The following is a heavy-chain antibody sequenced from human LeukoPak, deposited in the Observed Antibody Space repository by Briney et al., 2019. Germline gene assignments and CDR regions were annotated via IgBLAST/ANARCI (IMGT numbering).Heavy chain of an antibody. V-gene: IGHV3-21*01. D-gene: IGHD3-3*01. CDR3: ARDKVYDFWSGYHNDAFDI. Sequence: GGSLRLSCAASGFSLSSYAMSWVRQAPGKGLEWVSSISSSSSYIYYADSVKGRFTISRDNAKNSLYLQMNSLRAEDTAVYYCARDKVYDFWSGYHNDAFDIWGQGTMVTVSS. CDR2: ISSSSSYI. J-gene: IGHJ3*02. CDR1: GFSLSSYA.